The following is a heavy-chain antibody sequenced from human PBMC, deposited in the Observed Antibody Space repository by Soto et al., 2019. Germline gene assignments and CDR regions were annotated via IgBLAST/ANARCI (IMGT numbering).Heavy chain of an antibody. V-gene: IGHV4-31*03. CDR3: ARVGCSGGGCYGGFDP. CDR2: ISYSGGT. CDR1: GGSISSGGFY. D-gene: IGHD2-15*01. Sequence: QVQLQESGPGLVKPSQTVSLTCTVSGGSISSGGFYWSWIRQHPGKALGWIGYISYSGGTSYNPSLKSRVTVSVDASTNQFSLKLSSVSAADTAVYYCARVGCSGGGCYGGFDPWGQGTLVTVSS. J-gene: IGHJ5*02.